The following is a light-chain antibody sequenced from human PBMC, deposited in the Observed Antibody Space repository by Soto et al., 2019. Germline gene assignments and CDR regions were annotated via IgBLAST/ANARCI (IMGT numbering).Light chain of an antibody. CDR1: QDIYKS. J-gene: IGKJ3*01. V-gene: IGKV1-9*01. CDR3: QQVKGSLPFT. Sequence: DIQLTQSPNFLSASAGDRVTITCRASQDIYKSLAWYQHKPGKAPKLLIFGASTLHSGVPSRFSGSGSGTEFTLTISSLQAEDFATYYCQQVKGSLPFTFGPGTKVDI. CDR2: GAS.